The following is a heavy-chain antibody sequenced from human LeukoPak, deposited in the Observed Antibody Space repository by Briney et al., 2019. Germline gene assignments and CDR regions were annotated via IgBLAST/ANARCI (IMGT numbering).Heavy chain of an antibody. CDR2: IYYSGST. CDR3: ARDLGASSAHWFDP. V-gene: IGHV4-39*07. Sequence: PSETLSLTCTVSGGSIRSSSYYWGWIRQPPGKGLEWIGSIYYSGSTYYNPSLKSRVTISVDTSKNQFSLKLSSVPAADTAVYYCARDLGASSAHWFDPWGQGTLVTVSS. D-gene: IGHD3-16*01. J-gene: IGHJ5*02. CDR1: GGSIRSSSYY.